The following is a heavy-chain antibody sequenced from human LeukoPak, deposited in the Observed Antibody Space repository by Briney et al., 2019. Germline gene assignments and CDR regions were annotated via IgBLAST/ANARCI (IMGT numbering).Heavy chain of an antibody. Sequence: PSETLSPTCTVSGGSMSPYHWGWIRQPPGKGLEWAGYIYYSGSTNYNPSLNSRVTISVDTSKNQFSLRLSSVTAADTAIYYCARAVSGRFDYWGQGTLVTVSS. CDR1: GGSMSPYH. CDR3: ARAVSGRFDY. V-gene: IGHV4-59*08. J-gene: IGHJ4*02. D-gene: IGHD6-19*01. CDR2: IYYSGST.